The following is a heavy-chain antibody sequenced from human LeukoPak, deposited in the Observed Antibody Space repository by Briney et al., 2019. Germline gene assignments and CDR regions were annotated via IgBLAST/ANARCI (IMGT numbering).Heavy chain of an antibody. CDR3: ARIQLSFDY. J-gene: IGHJ4*02. D-gene: IGHD5-18*01. CDR1: GGSFSGYY. Sequence: SETLSLTCAVYGGSFSGYYWSWIRQPPGKGLEWIGEINHSGSTNYNPSLKSRVAISVDTSKNQFSLKLSSVTAADTAVYYCARIQLSFDYWGQGTLVTVSS. V-gene: IGHV4-34*01. CDR2: INHSGST.